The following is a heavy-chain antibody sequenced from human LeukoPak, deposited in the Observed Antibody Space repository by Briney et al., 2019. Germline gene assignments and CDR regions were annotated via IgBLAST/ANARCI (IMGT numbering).Heavy chain of an antibody. J-gene: IGHJ3*02. CDR1: GYTLTELS. CDR2: FDPEDGEA. CDR3: AREIAVGVYAFDI. Sequence: ASVKVSCKVSGYTLTELSMHWVRQAPGKGLEWMGGFDPEDGEAIYAQKFQGRVTITADESTSTAYMELSSLRSEDTAVYYCAREIAVGVYAFDIWGQGTMVTVSS. V-gene: IGHV1-24*01. D-gene: IGHD6-19*01.